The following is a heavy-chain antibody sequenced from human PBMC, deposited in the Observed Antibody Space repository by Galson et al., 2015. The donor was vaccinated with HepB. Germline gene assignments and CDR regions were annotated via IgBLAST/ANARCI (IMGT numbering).Heavy chain of an antibody. CDR3: ARDLGGIVVVVANYYYYYGMDV. CDR1: GYTFTSYG. D-gene: IGHD2-15*01. J-gene: IGHJ6*02. CDR2: ISAYNGNT. V-gene: IGHV1-18*04. Sequence: SVKVSCKASGYTFTSYGISWVRQAPGQGLEWMGWISAYNGNTNYAQKLQGRVTMTTDTSTSTAYMELRSLRSDDTAVYYCARDLGGIVVVVANYYYYYGMDVWGQGTTVTVSS.